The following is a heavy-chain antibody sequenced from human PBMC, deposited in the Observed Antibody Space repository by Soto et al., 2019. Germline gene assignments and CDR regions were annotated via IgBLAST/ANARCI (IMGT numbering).Heavy chain of an antibody. CDR2: IYYSGST. Sequence: QVQLQESGPGLVKPSQTLSLTCTVSGGSISSGGYYWSWIRQHPGKGLEWIGYIYYSGSTYYNPSLKSRVTISVDTSKNQFSLKLSSVPAADTAVYYCARGVCSGGSCYSGSYFDYWGQGTLVTVSS. CDR1: GGSISSGGYY. CDR3: ARGVCSGGSCYSGSYFDY. D-gene: IGHD2-15*01. J-gene: IGHJ4*02. V-gene: IGHV4-31*03.